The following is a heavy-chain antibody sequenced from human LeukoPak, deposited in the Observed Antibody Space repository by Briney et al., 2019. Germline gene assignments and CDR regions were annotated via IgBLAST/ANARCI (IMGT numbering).Heavy chain of an antibody. J-gene: IGHJ4*02. V-gene: IGHV3-48*01. CDR1: GFSFGSYS. CDR2: ISPSSSSI. D-gene: IGHD7-27*01. CDR3: ARENAWGYFDF. Sequence: GGSLRLSCVASGFSFGSYSINWVRQALGKGLEWVSYISPSSSSIYFADSVKGRFTISRDNAQNSLYLQMNSLRAEDTAVYYCARENAWGYFDFWGQGTLVTVSS.